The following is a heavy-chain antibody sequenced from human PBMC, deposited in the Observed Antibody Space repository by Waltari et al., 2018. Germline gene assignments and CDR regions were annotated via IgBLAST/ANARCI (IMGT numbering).Heavy chain of an antibody. Sequence: QVQLVQSGAEVKKPGSSVKVSCKASGGTFSSYTINWLRQAPGQGLEWMGRLIPIGHIVNYEKKFQGRVTITADKSTSTAYMELSSLRFDDTAMYYCARTPPENYDSSGYVAFDIWGQGTMVTVSS. J-gene: IGHJ3*02. V-gene: IGHV1-69*02. CDR1: GGTFSSYT. D-gene: IGHD3-22*01. CDR3: ARTPPENYDSSGYVAFDI. CDR2: LIPIGHIV.